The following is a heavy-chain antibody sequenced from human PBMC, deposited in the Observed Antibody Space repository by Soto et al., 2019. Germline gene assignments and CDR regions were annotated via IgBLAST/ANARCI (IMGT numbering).Heavy chain of an antibody. J-gene: IGHJ4*02. D-gene: IGHD3-22*01. Sequence: AASVKVSCKASGYTFTSYGITWLRQAPGQGLEWMGWISGYNGDTNYAQKFQGRVTLTTDTSTSTGYLEVMTLRPDDTAVYYCAREGSYHDLDYWGLGTLVTVSS. CDR3: AREGSYHDLDY. V-gene: IGHV1-18*01. CDR2: ISGYNGDT. CDR1: GYTFTSYG.